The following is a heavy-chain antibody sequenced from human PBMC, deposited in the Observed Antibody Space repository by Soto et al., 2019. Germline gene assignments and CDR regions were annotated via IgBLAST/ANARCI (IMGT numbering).Heavy chain of an antibody. CDR3: STGGWYQP. CDR1: GGSISACDYY. Sequence: SETRAITFTVSGGSISACDYYWNWIRQPAGKGLEWIGYIYYTGTTKYNPSLKSRATLSVDTSKNRFSLNLTSVTAADSAVYYCSTGGWYQPWGPATLVNVSS. CDR2: IYYTGTT. V-gene: IGHV4-30-4*01. J-gene: IGHJ5*02.